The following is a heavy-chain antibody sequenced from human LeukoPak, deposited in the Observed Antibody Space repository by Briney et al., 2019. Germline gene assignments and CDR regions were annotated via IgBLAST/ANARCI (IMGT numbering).Heavy chain of an antibody. CDR3: ARGLPKTADWFDP. CDR2: IYYSGST. Sequence: SQTLSLTCTVSGGSISSGDYYWSWIRQPPGKGLEWIGYIYYSGSTNYNPSLKSRVTISVDTSKNQFSLKLSSVTAADTAVYYCARGLPKTADWFDPWGQGTLVTVSS. CDR1: GGSISSGDYY. D-gene: IGHD4-11*01. V-gene: IGHV4-30-4*08. J-gene: IGHJ5*02.